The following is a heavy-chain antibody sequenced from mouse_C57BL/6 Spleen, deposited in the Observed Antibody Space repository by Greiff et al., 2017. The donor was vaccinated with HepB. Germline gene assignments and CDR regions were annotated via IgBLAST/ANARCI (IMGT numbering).Heavy chain of an antibody. D-gene: IGHD1-1*01. J-gene: IGHJ4*01. V-gene: IGHV3-6*01. Sequence: EVKLVESGPGLVKPSQSLSLTCSVTGYSITSGYYWNWIRQFPGNKLEWMGYISYDGSNNYNPSLKNRISITRDTSKNQFFLKLNSVTTEDTATYYCAREGVITTVVAPYAMDYWGQGTSVTVSS. CDR1: GYSITSGYY. CDR2: ISYDGSN. CDR3: AREGVITTVVAPYAMDY.